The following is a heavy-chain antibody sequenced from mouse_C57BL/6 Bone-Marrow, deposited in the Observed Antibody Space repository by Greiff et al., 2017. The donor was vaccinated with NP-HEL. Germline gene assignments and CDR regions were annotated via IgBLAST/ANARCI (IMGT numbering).Heavy chain of an antibody. CDR3: ARGDYGSSRFGYAMDY. D-gene: IGHD1-1*01. CDR2: IYPGDGDT. V-gene: IGHV1-80*01. Sequence: QVQLQQSGAELVKPGASVKISCKTSDYAFSSYWMNWVKQRPGKGLEWIGQIYPGDGDTNYNGKFKGKAKLTAAKSSSTVYMQLSSLTSEDSAVYLCARGDYGSSRFGYAMDYWGQGTSVTVSS. J-gene: IGHJ4*01. CDR1: DYAFSSYW.